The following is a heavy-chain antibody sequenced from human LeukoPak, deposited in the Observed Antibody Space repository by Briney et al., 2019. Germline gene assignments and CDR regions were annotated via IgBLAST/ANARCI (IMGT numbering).Heavy chain of an antibody. D-gene: IGHD3-10*01. CDR3: ARARYYGSGSYLDY. J-gene: IGHJ4*02. Sequence: GGSLRLSCAASGSTFSDYYMSWIRQAPGKGLEWVSYISSSSSHTNYADSVKGRFTISRDNAKNSLYLQMNSLRAGDTAVYYCARARYYGSGSYLDYWGQGTLVTVSS. CDR2: ISSSSSHT. CDR1: GSTFSDYY. V-gene: IGHV3-11*06.